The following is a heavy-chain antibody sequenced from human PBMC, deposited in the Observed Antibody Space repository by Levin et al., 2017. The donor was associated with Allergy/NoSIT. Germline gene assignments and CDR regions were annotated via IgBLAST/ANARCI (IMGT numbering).Heavy chain of an antibody. D-gene: IGHD3-10*01. J-gene: IGHJ6*02. CDR3: ANARDIITMVRGVNNYYYYNMDV. CDR1: GFTFSSYG. Sequence: GESLKISCAASGFTFSSYGMHWVRQAPGKGLEWVAVISYDGSNKYYADSLKGRFTISRDNSKNTLYLQMNSLRPEDTAVYYCANARDIITMVRGVNNYYYYNMDVWGQGTTVTVSS. V-gene: IGHV3-30*18. CDR2: ISYDGSNK.